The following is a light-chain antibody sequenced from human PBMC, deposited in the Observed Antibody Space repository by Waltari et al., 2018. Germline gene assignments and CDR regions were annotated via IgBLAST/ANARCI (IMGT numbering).Light chain of an antibody. J-gene: IGLJ1*01. CDR1: SSNIGAGYD. CDR2: GNS. V-gene: IGLV1-40*01. Sequence: QSVLTQPPSVSGAPGQRVTISCTGSSSNIGAGYDVHWYQQLPGPAPKLLIYGNSNRPSGVPDRVSGSKSGTSASLAITGLQAEDEADYYCQSYDSSLTSYVFGTGTKVTVL. CDR3: QSYDSSLTSYV.